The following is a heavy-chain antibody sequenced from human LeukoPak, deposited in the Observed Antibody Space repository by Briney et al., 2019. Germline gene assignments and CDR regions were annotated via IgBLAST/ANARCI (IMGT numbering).Heavy chain of an antibody. Sequence: GGSLRLSCAASGFTFSNYEMNWVRQAPGKGLEWVSYISSGGTTIYYADSVKGRFTISRDNAKNSLRLQMNSLKVEDTALYYCAGGNSLPTVDYWGQGTLVTVSS. CDR2: ISSGGTTI. V-gene: IGHV3-48*03. CDR1: GFTFSNYE. D-gene: IGHD4-23*01. CDR3: AGGNSLPTVDY. J-gene: IGHJ4*02.